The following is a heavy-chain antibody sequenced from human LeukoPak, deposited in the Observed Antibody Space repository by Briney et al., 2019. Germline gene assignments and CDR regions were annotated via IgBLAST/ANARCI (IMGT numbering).Heavy chain of an antibody. J-gene: IGHJ4*02. V-gene: IGHV1-2*02. Sequence: ASVEVSWKASGFTFTGYYIHWVRQAPGQGLEWMGYIKPHSGGTNSPQKFQGRVTMTTDTSISAAYMELSSLISDDTAMYYCVREGNELLSKNFDYWGQGTLVTVSS. CDR1: GFTFTGYY. D-gene: IGHD2-21*02. CDR2: IKPHSGGT. CDR3: VREGNELLSKNFDY.